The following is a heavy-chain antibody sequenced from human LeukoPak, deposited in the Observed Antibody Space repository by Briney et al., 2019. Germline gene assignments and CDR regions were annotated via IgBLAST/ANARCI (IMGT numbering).Heavy chain of an antibody. Sequence: SETLSLTCTVSGGSINSYYWSWIRQPRGKGLEWIGYIYYSGSTYYNPSLKSRVTILVDTSKNQFSLKLSSVTAADTAVYYCARVGDWNDLVYWGQGIMVTVSS. CDR1: GGSINSYY. J-gene: IGHJ4*02. D-gene: IGHD1-1*01. CDR2: IYYSGST. V-gene: IGHV4-59*01. CDR3: ARVGDWNDLVY.